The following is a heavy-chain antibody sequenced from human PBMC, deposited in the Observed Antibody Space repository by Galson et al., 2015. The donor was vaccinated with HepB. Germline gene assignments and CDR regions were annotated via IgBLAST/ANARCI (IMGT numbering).Heavy chain of an antibody. CDR3: ARDQGDIVATTPEFDY. CDR1: GYTFTSYG. J-gene: IGHJ4*02. CDR2: ISAYNGNT. D-gene: IGHD5-12*01. Sequence: SVKVSCKASGYTFTSYGISWVRQAPGQGLEWMGWISAYNGNTNYAQKLQGRVTMTTDTSTSTAYMGLRSLRSDDTAVYYCARDQGDIVATTPEFDYWGQGTLVTVSS. V-gene: IGHV1-18*01.